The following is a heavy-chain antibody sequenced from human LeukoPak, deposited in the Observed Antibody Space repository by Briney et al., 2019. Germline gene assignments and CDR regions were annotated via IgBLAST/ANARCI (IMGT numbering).Heavy chain of an antibody. D-gene: IGHD3-22*01. J-gene: IGHJ4*02. CDR2: INHSGST. CDR1: GGSFSGYY. V-gene: IGHV4-34*01. CDR3: ARRSSGYYYPIDY. Sequence: SETLSLTXAVYGGSFSGYYWSWIRQPPGKGLGWIGEINHSGSTNYNPSLTSRVTISVDTSKNQFSLKLSPVTAADTAVYYCARRSSGYYYPIDYWGQGTLVTVSS.